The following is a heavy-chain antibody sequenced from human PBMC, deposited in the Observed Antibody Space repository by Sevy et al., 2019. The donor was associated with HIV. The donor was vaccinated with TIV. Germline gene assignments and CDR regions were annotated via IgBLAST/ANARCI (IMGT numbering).Heavy chain of an antibody. Sequence: GGSLRLPCAASGFSFSSYAMSWVRQAPGKGLEWVSGISGSGGSTYYADSVKGRFTISRDNSKNTLYLQMNSLRAEDTALYYCAKDIDSSGYYYFDYWGQGTLVTVSS. CDR2: ISGSGGST. J-gene: IGHJ4*02. D-gene: IGHD6-19*01. CDR1: GFSFSSYA. V-gene: IGHV3-23*01. CDR3: AKDIDSSGYYYFDY.